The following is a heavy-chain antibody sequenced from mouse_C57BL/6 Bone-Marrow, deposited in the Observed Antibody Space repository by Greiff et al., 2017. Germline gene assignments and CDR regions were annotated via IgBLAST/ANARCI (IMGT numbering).Heavy chain of an antibody. Sequence: QVQLQQSGAELARPGASVKLSCKASGYTFTSYGISWVKQRTGQGLEWIGESYPRSGNTYYNEQFKGKATLTADKSSSTAYMELRSLTSEDSAVYFCATYYDYDEFAYWGQGTLVTVSA. D-gene: IGHD2-4*01. CDR3: ATYYDYDEFAY. J-gene: IGHJ3*01. V-gene: IGHV1-81*01. CDR2: SYPRSGNT. CDR1: GYTFTSYG.